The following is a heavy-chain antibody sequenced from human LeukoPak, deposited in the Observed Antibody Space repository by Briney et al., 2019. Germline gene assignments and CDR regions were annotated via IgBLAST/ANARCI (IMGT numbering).Heavy chain of an antibody. Sequence: GGSLRLSCVGYGFTFSTYWMSWVRQAPGKGLEWVANIKQDGSEKYYVDSVKGRFTISRDNAKKSLYLQMNSLRVEDTAVYYCARRHGYGFYFEDWGQGTLVTVSS. J-gene: IGHJ4*02. V-gene: IGHV3-7*01. CDR2: IKQDGSEK. CDR1: GFTFSTYW. CDR3: ARRHGYGFYFED. D-gene: IGHD5-18*01.